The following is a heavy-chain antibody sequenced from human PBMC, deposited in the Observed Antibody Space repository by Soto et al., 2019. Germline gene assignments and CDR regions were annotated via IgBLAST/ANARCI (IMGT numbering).Heavy chain of an antibody. V-gene: IGHV3-13*01. D-gene: IGHD5-12*01. CDR2: IGAAGDT. Sequence: GGSVRLSCAASGFTFNNYDMHWVRQATGKGLEWVAVIGAAGDTHYPGSVKGRFTISRENGKNSVYLQMNSLRAGDTAIYYCARDSGYDLTQPGMDVWGQGTTVTVSS. CDR1: GFTFNNYD. CDR3: ARDSGYDLTQPGMDV. J-gene: IGHJ6*02.